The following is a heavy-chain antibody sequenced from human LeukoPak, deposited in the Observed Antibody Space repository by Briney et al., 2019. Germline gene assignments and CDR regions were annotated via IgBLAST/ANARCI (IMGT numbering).Heavy chain of an antibody. J-gene: IGHJ4*02. Sequence: ASVKVSCEASGYTFTGYYMHWVRQAPGQGLEWMGWINPNNGGTNYAQKFQGRVTMTRDTSISAAYMELSRLRSDDTAVYYCARDPAFRGAQMEYWGQGTLVTVSS. CDR2: INPNNGGT. CDR3: ARDPAFRGAQMEY. V-gene: IGHV1-2*02. D-gene: IGHD3-10*01. CDR1: GYTFTGYY.